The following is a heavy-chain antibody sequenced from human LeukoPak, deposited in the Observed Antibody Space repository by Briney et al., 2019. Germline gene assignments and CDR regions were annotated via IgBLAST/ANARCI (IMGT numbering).Heavy chain of an antibody. J-gene: IGHJ4*02. CDR1: GGSINTSSYY. D-gene: IGHD3-9*01. V-gene: IGHV4-39*01. CDR2: IYYSGST. CDR3: ARQNPTGGYNFRR. Sequence: PSETLSLTCTVSGGSINTSSYYWGWIRQSPGKGLEWIGSIYYSGSTYYNPSLKSRVTISVDTSKNQFSLKLSSVTAADTAVYYCARQNPTGGYNFRRWGQGTLVTVSS.